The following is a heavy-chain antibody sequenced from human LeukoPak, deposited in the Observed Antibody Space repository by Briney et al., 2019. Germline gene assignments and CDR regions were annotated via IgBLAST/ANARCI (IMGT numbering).Heavy chain of an antibody. V-gene: IGHV4-34*01. CDR3: ARGSHPVTGTLGGYFDP. CDR1: GGSFSGYY. Sequence: SETLSLTCAVYGGSFSGYYWSWIRQPPGKGLEWIGEINHSGSTNYNPSLKSRVTISLDASNKQFSLRLSSVTAADTAVYYCARGSHPVTGTLGGYFDPWGQGTLVTVSS. J-gene: IGHJ4*02. D-gene: IGHD6-19*01. CDR2: INHSGST.